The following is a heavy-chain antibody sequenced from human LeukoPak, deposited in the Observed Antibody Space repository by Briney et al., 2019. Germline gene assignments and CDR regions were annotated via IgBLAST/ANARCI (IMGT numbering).Heavy chain of an antibody. CDR3: ARDSQLLYQHTERISYYYYYGMDV. J-gene: IGHJ6*02. CDR2: IYSGGST. CDR1: GFTVSSNY. D-gene: IGHD2-2*02. Sequence: PGGSLRLSCAASGFTVSSNYMSWGRQAPGKGLEWVSVIYSGGSTYYADSVKGRFTISRDNSKNTLYLQMNSLRAEDTAVYYCARDSQLLYQHTERISYYYYYGMDVWGQGTTVTVSS. V-gene: IGHV3-66*01.